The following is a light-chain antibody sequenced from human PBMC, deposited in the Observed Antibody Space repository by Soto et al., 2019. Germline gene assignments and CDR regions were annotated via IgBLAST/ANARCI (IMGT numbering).Light chain of an antibody. CDR3: QHRANWPLT. J-gene: IGKJ4*01. V-gene: IGKV3-11*01. CDR2: DAS. Sequence: EIVLTQSPATQSLSPGERATLSCRASQSVSSYLAWYPQRPGQAPRLLIYDASNRATGVPARFSGSGSGTDFTLTISSLAPEDFAVYYCQHRANWPLTFGGGTKLEIK. CDR1: QSVSSY.